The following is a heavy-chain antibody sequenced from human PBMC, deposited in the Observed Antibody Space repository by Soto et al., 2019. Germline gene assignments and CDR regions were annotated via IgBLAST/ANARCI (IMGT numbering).Heavy chain of an antibody. V-gene: IGHV3-23*01. CDR1: GFTFNNYA. D-gene: IGHD2-15*01. J-gene: IGHJ4*02. CDR2: ITGSGSTT. Sequence: EVQLLESGGGSVQPGGSLRLSCAASGFTFNNYAMSWVRQAPGKGLEWVAGITGSGSTTFYADSVKGRSTISRDNSKNTLYVQLNSLSAEDTAVYYCAKMAAADGNRGDFDNWGQETLVTVSS. CDR3: AKMAAADGNRGDFDN.